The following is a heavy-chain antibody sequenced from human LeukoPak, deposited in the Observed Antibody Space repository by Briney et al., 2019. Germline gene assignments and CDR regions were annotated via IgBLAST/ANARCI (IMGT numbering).Heavy chain of an antibody. CDR1: GFIVSSNY. J-gene: IGHJ4*02. CDR2: IYSGGST. D-gene: IGHD1-26*01. V-gene: IGHV3-66*02. Sequence: PGGSLRLSCAASGFIVSSNYMSWVRQAPGKGLEWVSIIYSGGSTYYADSVKGRLTISRDNSKNTLYLQMNSLRAEDTAVYYCARDRVRRDGSYLGRFDYWGQGTLVTVSS. CDR3: ARDRVRRDGSYLGRFDY.